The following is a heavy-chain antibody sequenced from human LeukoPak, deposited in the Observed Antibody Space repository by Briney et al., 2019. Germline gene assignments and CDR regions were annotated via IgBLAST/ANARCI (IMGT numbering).Heavy chain of an antibody. J-gene: IGHJ4*02. Sequence: SETLSLTCAVYGGSFSGYYWSWIRQPPGKGLEWIGEINHSGSTNYNPSLKSRVTISVDTSKNQFSLKLSSVTAADTAVYYCARGYSSGWFTFWGQGTLVTVSS. V-gene: IGHV4-34*01. CDR3: ARGYSSGWFTF. D-gene: IGHD6-19*01. CDR1: GGSFSGYY. CDR2: INHSGST.